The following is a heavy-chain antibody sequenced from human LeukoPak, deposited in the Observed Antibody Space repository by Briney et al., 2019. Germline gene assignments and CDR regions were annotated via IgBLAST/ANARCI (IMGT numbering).Heavy chain of an antibody. J-gene: IGHJ4*02. CDR2: IHHSGGT. Sequence: SETLSLTCTVSVYFISSGYDWGWIRQPPGQGLEWIESIHHSGGTYYNPSLKSRLTISVDTSKNQFSLKLSSVTATDTTAYYCARGLSSGWYKDAEKYFDYWGQGTLVTVSS. D-gene: IGHD6-19*01. CDR1: VYFISSGYD. CDR3: ARGLSSGWYKDAEKYFDY. V-gene: IGHV4-38-2*02.